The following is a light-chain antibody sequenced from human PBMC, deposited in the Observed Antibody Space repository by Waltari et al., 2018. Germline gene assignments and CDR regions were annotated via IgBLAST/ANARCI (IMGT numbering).Light chain of an antibody. CDR1: RSNIGGNS. Sequence: QSVLTQPPSASGTTGQRVAISCSGTRSNIGGNSVHSYPQLPGTAPKLLTHSNNQRPSGVPARFSGSKSGTSASLAISGLQSEDEAHYYCAAWDASLNGWVFGGGTKLTVL. CDR2: SNN. CDR3: AAWDASLNGWV. V-gene: IGLV1-44*01. J-gene: IGLJ3*02.